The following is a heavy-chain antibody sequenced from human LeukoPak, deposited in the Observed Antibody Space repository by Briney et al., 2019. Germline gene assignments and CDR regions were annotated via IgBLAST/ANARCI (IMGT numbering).Heavy chain of an antibody. CDR3: ARSYSGNYYGSDY. CDR2: IYYSGST. J-gene: IGHJ4*02. D-gene: IGHD1-26*01. CDR1: GVSISSGGYY. Sequence: PSETLSLTCTVSGVSISSGGYYWSWLRQHPGKGLEWIGYIYYSGSTYYNPSLKSRVTISVDTSKNQFSLKVSSVAAADTAVYYCARSYSGNYYGSDYWGQGTLVTVSS. V-gene: IGHV4-31*03.